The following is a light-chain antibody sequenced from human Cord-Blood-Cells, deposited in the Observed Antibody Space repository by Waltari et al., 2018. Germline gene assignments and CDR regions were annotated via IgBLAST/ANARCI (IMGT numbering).Light chain of an antibody. CDR1: QSVSSY. Sequence: EIVLPQSPATLSLSPGERATLSCMASQSVSSYLSWYQQKPGQAPRLLIYDASNRATGIPARFSGSGSGTDFTLTISSLEPEDFAVYYCQQRSNWPRTFGGGTKVEIK. CDR2: DAS. J-gene: IGKJ4*01. V-gene: IGKV3-11*01. CDR3: QQRSNWPRT.